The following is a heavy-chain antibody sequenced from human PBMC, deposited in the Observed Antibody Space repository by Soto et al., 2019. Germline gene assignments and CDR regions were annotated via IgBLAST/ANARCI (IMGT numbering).Heavy chain of an antibody. CDR1: GFTFSNAW. CDR2: IKSKTDGGTT. D-gene: IGHD3-22*01. J-gene: IGHJ4*02. V-gene: IGHV3-15*01. Sequence: GGSLRLSCAASGFTFSNAWMSWVRQAPGKGLEWVGRIKSKTDGGTTDYAAPVKGRFTISRDDSKNTLYLQMNSLKTEDTAVYYCTTRVRYYDSSGYSDYWGQGTLVTVSS. CDR3: TTRVRYYDSSGYSDY.